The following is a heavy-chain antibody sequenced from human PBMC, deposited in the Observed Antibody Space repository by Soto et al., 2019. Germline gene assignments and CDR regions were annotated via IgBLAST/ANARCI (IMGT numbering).Heavy chain of an antibody. V-gene: IGHV4-39*01. Sequence: SETLSLTCTVSGGSISSSSYYWGWIRQPPGKGLEWIGSIYYSGSTYYNPSLKSRVTISVDTSKNQFSLKLSSVTAADTAVYYCAVLLRFGWFDPWGQGTLVTVSS. J-gene: IGHJ5*02. CDR3: AVLLRFGWFDP. CDR1: GGSISSSSYY. D-gene: IGHD3-3*01. CDR2: IYYSGST.